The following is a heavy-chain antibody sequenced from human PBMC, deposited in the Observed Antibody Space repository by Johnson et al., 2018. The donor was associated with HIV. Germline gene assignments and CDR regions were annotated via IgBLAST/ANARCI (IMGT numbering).Heavy chain of an antibody. Sequence: VQLVESGGGVVRPWGSLRLSCAASGFTFDDYGMSWVRQAPGKGLEWVSGINWNGGSTGYADSVQGRFTLSRDNAKNSLYLYMNGLRAEDTALYYCARHHYYDSSGLGGGLDIWGQGTMVTVSS. CDR1: GFTFDDYG. V-gene: IGHV3-20*04. CDR2: INWNGGST. CDR3: ARHHYYDSSGLGGGLDI. J-gene: IGHJ3*02. D-gene: IGHD3-22*01.